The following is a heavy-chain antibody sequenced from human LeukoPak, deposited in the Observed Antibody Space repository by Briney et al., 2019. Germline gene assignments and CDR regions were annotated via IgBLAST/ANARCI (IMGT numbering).Heavy chain of an antibody. CDR2: IIPIFGTA. Sequence: ASVKVSCKASGGTFSSYAISWVRQAPGQGLEWMGRIIPIFGTANYAQKFQGRVTITTDESTSTAYMELSSLRSEDTAVYYCARTELGYCSGGSCCAYFDYWGQGTLVTVSS. CDR1: GGTFSSYA. CDR3: ARTELGYCSGGSCCAYFDY. J-gene: IGHJ4*02. V-gene: IGHV1-69*05. D-gene: IGHD2-15*01.